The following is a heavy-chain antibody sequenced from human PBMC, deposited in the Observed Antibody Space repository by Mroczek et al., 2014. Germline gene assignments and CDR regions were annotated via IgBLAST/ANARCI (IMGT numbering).Heavy chain of an antibody. CDR2: IYYSGST. V-gene: IGHV4-39*01. CDR3: ARYKRRSTVAGPFDY. D-gene: IGHD6-19*01. CDR1: GGSISSSSYY. J-gene: IGHJ4*02. Sequence: QVQLQESGPGLVKPSETLSLTCTVSGGSISSSSYYWGWIRQPPGKGLEWIGSIYYSGSTYYNPSLKSRVTISVDTSKNQFSLKLSSVTAADTAVYYCARYKRRSTVAGPFDYVGQGTLVHRLL.